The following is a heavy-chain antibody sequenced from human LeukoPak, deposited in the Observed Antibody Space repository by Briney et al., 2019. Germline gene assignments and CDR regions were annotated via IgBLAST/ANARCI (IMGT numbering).Heavy chain of an antibody. CDR3: AKADRGWGVITKD. CDR1: GFTISSYG. CDR2: IGDRSDFI. J-gene: IGHJ4*02. V-gene: IGHV3-23*01. D-gene: IGHD3-10*01. Sequence: SGGSLRLSCAASGFTISSYGMSWVRQAPGKGREWVSAIGDRSDFIYYAEKVKGRFTMYRDNSKETLYLQMNSLRAEDTAIYYCAKADRGWGVITKDWGQGTLVTVSS.